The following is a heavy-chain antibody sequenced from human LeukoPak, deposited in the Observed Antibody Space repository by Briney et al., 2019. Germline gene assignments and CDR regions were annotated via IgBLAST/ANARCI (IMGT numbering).Heavy chain of an antibody. J-gene: IGHJ6*02. D-gene: IGHD3-9*01. V-gene: IGHV4-30-4*01. CDR2: IYYTGSV. CDR1: GAPISTAGYY. Sequence: PSETLSLTCTVSGAPISTAGYYWTWIRQTPGEGLEWIGYIYYTGSVDYNPSLKSRLSISLDTSKNQFSLKLNSVTAADTAVYYCARKRYFPDYYYYGMDVWGQGTTVTVSS. CDR3: ARKRYFPDYYYYGMDV.